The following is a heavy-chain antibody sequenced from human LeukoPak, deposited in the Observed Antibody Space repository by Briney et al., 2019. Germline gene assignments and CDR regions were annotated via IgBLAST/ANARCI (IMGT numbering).Heavy chain of an antibody. CDR1: GGSFSGYY. CDR3: ARGVSITMVRGVLQYFDY. D-gene: IGHD3-10*01. CDR2: INHSGST. J-gene: IGHJ4*02. Sequence: SETLSLTCAVYGGSFSGYYWSWIRQPPGKGLEWIGEINHSGSTNYNPSLKSRVTISVDTSKNQFSLKLSSVTAADTAVYYCARGVSITMVRGVLQYFDYWGQGTLVTVSS. V-gene: IGHV4-34*01.